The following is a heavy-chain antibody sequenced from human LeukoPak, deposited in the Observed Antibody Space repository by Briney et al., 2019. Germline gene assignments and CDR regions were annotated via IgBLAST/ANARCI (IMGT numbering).Heavy chain of an antibody. CDR2: ISGSGGST. J-gene: IGHJ4*02. CDR3: AKGRGTTGFFDY. D-gene: IGHD1-14*01. CDR1: GFTFSSYA. V-gene: IGHV3-23*01. Sequence: SGGSLRLSCAASGFTFSSYAMSWVRQAPGKGLEWVSAISGSGGSTYYADSVKGRFTISRDNSKNMLYLQMNSLRAEDTAVYYCAKGRGTTGFFDYWGQGTLVTVSS.